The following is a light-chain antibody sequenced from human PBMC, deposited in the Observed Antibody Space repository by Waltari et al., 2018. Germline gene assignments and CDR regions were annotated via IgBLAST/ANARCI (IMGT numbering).Light chain of an antibody. CDR3: LLYMGSGIWV. Sequence: QTVVTQEPSLSVSPGGTVTLTCSLSSGSISSTSYASWYQQAPGQAPRSPVDKAHSGSSGVPARFSGSILGNKAALTVTGAQADDESDYYCLLYMGSGIWVFGGGTKLTVL. V-gene: IGLV8-61*01. J-gene: IGLJ3*02. CDR1: SGSISSTSY. CDR2: KAH.